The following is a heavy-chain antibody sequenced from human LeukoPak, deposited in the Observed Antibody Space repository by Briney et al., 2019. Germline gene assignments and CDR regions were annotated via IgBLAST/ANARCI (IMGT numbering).Heavy chain of an antibody. D-gene: IGHD3-10*01. V-gene: IGHV3-23*01. J-gene: IGHJ4*02. CDR3: AKVGMVRGPVLYYFDY. CDR2: ISGSGGST. CDR1: GFTFSSYA. Sequence: GGSLRLSCAASGFTFSSYAMSWVRQAPGKGLEWVSAISGSGGSTYYADSAKGRFTISRDNSKNTLYLQMNSLRAEDTAVHYCAKVGMVRGPVLYYFDYWGQGTLVTVSS.